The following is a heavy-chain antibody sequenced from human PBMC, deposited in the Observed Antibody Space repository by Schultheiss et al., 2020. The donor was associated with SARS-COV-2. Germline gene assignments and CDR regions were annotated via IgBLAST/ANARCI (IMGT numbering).Heavy chain of an antibody. CDR3: ARDLDSSGWYGNYYYYGMDV. Sequence: ASVKVSCKASGYTFTGYYMHWVRQAPGQGLEWMGIINPSGGSTSYAQKFQGRVTMTRDTSTSTVYMELSSLRSEDTAVYYCARDLDSSGWYGNYYYYGMDVWGQGTTVTVSS. D-gene: IGHD6-19*01. V-gene: IGHV1-46*01. CDR1: GYTFTGYY. CDR2: INPSGGST. J-gene: IGHJ6*02.